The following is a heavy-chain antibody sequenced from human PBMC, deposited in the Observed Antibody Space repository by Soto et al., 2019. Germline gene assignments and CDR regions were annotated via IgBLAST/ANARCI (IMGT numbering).Heavy chain of an antibody. J-gene: IGHJ5*02. Sequence: SQTLSLTCTVSGGSISSGDYYWSWIRQPPGKGLEWIGYIYYSGSTYYNPSLKSRVTISVDTSKNQFSLKLSSVTAADTAVYYCARLWYSSGWYWFDPWGQGTLVPVSS. CDR3: ARLWYSSGWYWFDP. CDR2: IYYSGST. D-gene: IGHD6-19*01. CDR1: GGSISSGDYY. V-gene: IGHV4-30-4*01.